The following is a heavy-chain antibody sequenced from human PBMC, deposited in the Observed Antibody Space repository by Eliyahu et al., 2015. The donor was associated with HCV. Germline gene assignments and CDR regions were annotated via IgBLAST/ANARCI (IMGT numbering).Heavy chain of an antibody. CDR2: INHSGST. CDR1: GGSFSGXY. V-gene: IGHV4-34*01. CDR3: ARFKKGYCSGGSCPFDY. Sequence: QVQLQQWGAGLLKPSETLSLTCAVXGGSFSGXYWXWIRQPPGKGLEWIGEINHSGSTNYNPSLKSRVTISVDTSKNQFSLKLSSVTAADTAVYYCARFKKGYCSGGSCPFDYWGQGTLVTVSS. J-gene: IGHJ4*02. D-gene: IGHD2-15*01.